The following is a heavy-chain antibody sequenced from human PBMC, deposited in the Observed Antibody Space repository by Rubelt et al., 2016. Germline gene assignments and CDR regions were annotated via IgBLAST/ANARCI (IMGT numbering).Heavy chain of an antibody. D-gene: IGHD1-14*01. CDR1: GGTFSSYA. CDR3: ARAGGFQNQGNFQH. CDR2: IIPIFGTA. V-gene: IGHV1-69*01. Sequence: QVQLVQSGAEVKKPGSSVKVSCKASGGTFSSYAISWVRQAPGQGLEWMGGIIPIFGTANRRRKVPRRVTITASRTKGTAYMGAGSLGTGGKAVEYWARAGGFQNQGNFQHWGQGTLVTVSS. J-gene: IGHJ1*01.